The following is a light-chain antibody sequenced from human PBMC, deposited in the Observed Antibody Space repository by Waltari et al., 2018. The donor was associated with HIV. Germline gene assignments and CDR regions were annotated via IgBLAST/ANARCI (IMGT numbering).Light chain of an antibody. V-gene: IGLV1-51*01. CDR3: ETWDSSLSIMI. J-gene: IGLJ2*01. CDR1: CSHLVIAN. CDR2: DDD. Sequence: QSVLTQPPSVSAAPGQTVTISCSRSCSHLVIANVSWYRKFPGSAPQLLIYDDDRRPSGVSARFSGAKSGTSATLGIAGLHAGDEADYYCETWDSSLSIMIFGGGTKVTVL.